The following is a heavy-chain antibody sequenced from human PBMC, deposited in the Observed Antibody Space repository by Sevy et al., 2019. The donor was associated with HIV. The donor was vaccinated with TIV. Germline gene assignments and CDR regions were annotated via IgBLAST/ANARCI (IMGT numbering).Heavy chain of an antibody. CDR3: AGDPATYYDFWSGYYHGMDV. J-gene: IGHJ6*02. CDR1: GGSISSYY. CDR2: IYYSGST. Sequence: SETLSLTCTVSGGSISSYYWSWIRQPPGKGLEWIGYIYYSGSTNYNPSLKSRVTISVDTSKNQFSLKLSSVTAADTAVYYSAGDPATYYDFWSGYYHGMDVWGQGTTVTVSS. V-gene: IGHV4-59*12. D-gene: IGHD3-3*01.